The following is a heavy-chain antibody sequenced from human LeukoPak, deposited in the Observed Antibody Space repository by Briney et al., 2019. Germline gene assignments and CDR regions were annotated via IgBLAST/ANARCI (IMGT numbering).Heavy chain of an antibody. CDR2: IRYDGSNK. Sequence: GGSLRLSCVASGFTFSSYGMHWVRQAPGKGLEWVAFIRYDGSNKYYADSVKGRFTISRDNSKNTLYLQMNSLRAEDTAVYYCAKDLAAAGYMDVWGKGTTVTISS. J-gene: IGHJ6*03. CDR1: GFTFSSYG. CDR3: AKDLAAAGYMDV. D-gene: IGHD6-13*01. V-gene: IGHV3-30*02.